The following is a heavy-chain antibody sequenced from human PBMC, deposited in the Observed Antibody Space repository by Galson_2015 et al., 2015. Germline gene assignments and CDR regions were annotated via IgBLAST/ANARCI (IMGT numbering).Heavy chain of an antibody. D-gene: IGHD6-19*01. CDR1: GFTSSNYA. V-gene: IGHV3-23*01. J-gene: IGHJ4*02. CDR2: ISVSGGST. CDR3: AKVAYSSGWANDY. Sequence: SLRLSCAASGFTSSNYAMSWVRQAPGKGLEWVSGISVSGGSTYYADSVKGRFTISRDNSKNTLYLHMNSLRAEDTAVFYCAKVAYSSGWANDYWGQGTLVSVSS.